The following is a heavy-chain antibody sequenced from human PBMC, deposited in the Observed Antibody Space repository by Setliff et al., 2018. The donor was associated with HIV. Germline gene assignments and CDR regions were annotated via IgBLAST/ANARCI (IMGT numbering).Heavy chain of an antibody. V-gene: IGHV4-39*07. Sequence: LSLTCALYGGSLTNYYWGWIRQPPGKGLEWIGSIYYSGSTYYNPSLKSRVTISVDTSKNQFSLKLSSVTAADTAVYCCARANFWSGYYGYWGQGTLVTVSS. D-gene: IGHD3-3*01. CDR2: IYYSGST. CDR3: ARANFWSGYYGY. J-gene: IGHJ4*02. CDR1: GGSLTNYY.